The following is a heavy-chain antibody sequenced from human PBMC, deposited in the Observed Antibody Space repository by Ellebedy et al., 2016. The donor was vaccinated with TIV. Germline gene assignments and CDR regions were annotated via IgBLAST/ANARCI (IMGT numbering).Heavy chain of an antibody. CDR2: IYQDGGVR. D-gene: IGHD4-17*01. Sequence: GESLKISCAASGFSFRSYWMSWVRQAPGKGLEWVANIYQDGGVRYYVDSVKGRFTISRDNADNSLFLQMNRLRAEETAVYFCARRGSYGDYAVQINSWFDTWGRGTLVAVSS. V-gene: IGHV3-7*01. J-gene: IGHJ5*02. CDR1: GFSFRSYW. CDR3: ARRGSYGDYAVQINSWFDT.